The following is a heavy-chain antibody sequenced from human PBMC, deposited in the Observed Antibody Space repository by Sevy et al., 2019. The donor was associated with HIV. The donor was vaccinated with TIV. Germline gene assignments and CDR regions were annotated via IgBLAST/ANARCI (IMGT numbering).Heavy chain of an antibody. CDR2: ISSSGTSI. CDR3: ARAGADWDIDY. V-gene: IGHV3-11*01. J-gene: IGHJ4*02. D-gene: IGHD3-9*01. Sequence: GGSLRLSCAASGFTFSDYYMSWVRQAPGKGLEWVSYISSSGTSIYYADSVKGRFTVSRDDAKNSLYRKMNSLRGEDTAVYYCARAGADWDIDYWGQGTRVTVSS. CDR1: GFTFSDYY.